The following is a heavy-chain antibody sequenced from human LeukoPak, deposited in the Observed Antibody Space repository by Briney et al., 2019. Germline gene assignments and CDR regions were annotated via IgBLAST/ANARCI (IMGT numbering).Heavy chain of an antibody. V-gene: IGHV1-2*02. J-gene: IGHJ4*02. CDR2: IVPNSGVT. Sequence: ASVKVSGKASGSSFTGYYMHWGRQAPGQGLGWMGLIVPNSGVTNYAPKFQGRVTMTRATSIRTAYMELSRLRSDDTAVYYCARDQGRGGSGWYPYHDYWGQGTLVTVSS. D-gene: IGHD6-19*01. CDR1: GSSFTGYY. CDR3: ARDQGRGGSGWYPYHDY.